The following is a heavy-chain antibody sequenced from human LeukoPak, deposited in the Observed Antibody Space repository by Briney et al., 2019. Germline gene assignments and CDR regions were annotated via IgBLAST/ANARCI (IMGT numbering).Heavy chain of an antibody. CDR3: ARGYSSGSDPFDC. V-gene: IGHV3-66*01. CDR2: IYGGGST. J-gene: IGHJ4*02. Sequence: GGSLRLSCAASGFTVSSNYMSWVRQAPGKGLEWVSVIYGGGSTYYADSVKGRFTISRDNSKNTLYLQMNSLRAEDTAVYYCARGYSSGSDPFDCWGQGTLVTVSS. D-gene: IGHD6-19*01. CDR1: GFTVSSNY.